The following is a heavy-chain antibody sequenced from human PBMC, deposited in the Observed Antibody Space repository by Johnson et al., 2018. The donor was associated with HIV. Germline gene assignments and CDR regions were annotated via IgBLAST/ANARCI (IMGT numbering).Heavy chain of an antibody. CDR1: GFTFDDYA. CDR3: ARDLVVGDHSTPLTHAFDI. Sequence: VQLVESGGGLVQPGRSLRLSCVVSGFTFDDYAMHWVRQVPGEGLEWVSGIYSGGSTYYADSVKGRFTISRDNSKNTLYLQMNSLRAEDTAVYYCARDLVVGDHSTPLTHAFDIWGQGTMVTVSS. J-gene: IGHJ3*02. D-gene: IGHD1-26*01. CDR2: IYSGGST. V-gene: IGHV3-66*01.